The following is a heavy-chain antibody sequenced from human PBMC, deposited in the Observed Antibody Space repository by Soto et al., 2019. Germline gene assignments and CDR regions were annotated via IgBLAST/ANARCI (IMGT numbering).Heavy chain of an antibody. CDR1: GGTFSSYT. Sequence: SVKVSCKASGGTFSSYTISWVRQAPGQGLEWMGRIIPILGIANYAQKFQGRVTITADKSTSTAYMELSSLRSEDTAVYYCARYLSYYYDSSGYLADDAFDIWGQGTMVTVS. CDR3: ARYLSYYYDSSGYLADDAFDI. CDR2: IIPILGIA. J-gene: IGHJ3*02. V-gene: IGHV1-69*02. D-gene: IGHD3-22*01.